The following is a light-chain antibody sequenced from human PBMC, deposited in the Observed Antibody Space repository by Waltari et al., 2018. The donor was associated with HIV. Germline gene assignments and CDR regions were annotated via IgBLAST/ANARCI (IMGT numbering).Light chain of an antibody. CDR1: SSDVGGYNY. V-gene: IGLV2-14*03. J-gene: IGLJ1*01. CDR2: DVS. CDR3: SSYTSSSTPYV. Sequence: GQSITISCTGTSSDVGGYNYVSWYQQHPGKAPKLMIYDVSNRPSGVSNRFSGSKSGNTASLTISGLQAEDEADYYCSSYTSSSTPYVVGTGTKVTVL.